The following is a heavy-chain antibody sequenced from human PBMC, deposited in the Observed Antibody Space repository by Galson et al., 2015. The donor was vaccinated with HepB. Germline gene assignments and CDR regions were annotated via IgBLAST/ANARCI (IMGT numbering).Heavy chain of an antibody. D-gene: IGHD2-8*02. V-gene: IGHV3-73*01. CDR1: GFTFSGSA. Sequence: SLRLSCAASGFTFSGSAMHWVRQASGKGLEWVGRIRSKANSYATAYAASVKGRFTISRDDSKNTAYLQMNSLKTEDTAVYYCTRRGRLDGGVPGHFDYWGQGTLVTVSS. CDR3: TRRGRLDGGVPGHFDY. J-gene: IGHJ4*02. CDR2: IRSKANSYAT.